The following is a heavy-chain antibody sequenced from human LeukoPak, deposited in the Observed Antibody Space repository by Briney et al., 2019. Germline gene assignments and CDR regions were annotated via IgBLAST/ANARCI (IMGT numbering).Heavy chain of an antibody. J-gene: IGHJ6*03. CDR1: GFTFTSYG. CDR3: ARWRSDSFYSYMDV. Sequence: GESLRLSCAASGFTFTSYGMNWVRQAPGKGLAWVSSIRSSRSYIDYADSVKGRFTLSRDNAKNSLYLQMNSLRAEDTAVYYCARWRSDSFYSYMDVWGNGTTVTVSS. CDR2: IRSSRSYI. V-gene: IGHV3-21*01. D-gene: IGHD3-10*01.